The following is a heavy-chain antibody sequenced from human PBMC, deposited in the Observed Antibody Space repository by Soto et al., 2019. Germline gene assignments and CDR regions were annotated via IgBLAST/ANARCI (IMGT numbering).Heavy chain of an antibody. CDR3: AREPQSGNYFHYYGLDV. Sequence: SQTLSLTCASSVDSVSSNSAAWSFIKQSPSRGLEWLGRTYYRSKWYDDFAVSVKSRITINPDTSKNQFSLQLSSVTPEDTAVYYCAREPQSGNYFHYYGLDVWGQGTTVTVS. V-gene: IGHV6-1*01. D-gene: IGHD1-26*01. CDR1: VDSVSSNSAA. CDR2: TYYRSKWYD. J-gene: IGHJ6*02.